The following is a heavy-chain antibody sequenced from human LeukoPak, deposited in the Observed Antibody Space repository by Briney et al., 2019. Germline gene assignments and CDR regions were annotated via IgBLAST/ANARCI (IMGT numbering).Heavy chain of an antibody. CDR1: GFTFSSYG. V-gene: IGHV3-30*02. J-gene: IGHJ4*02. D-gene: IGHD2-15*01. CDR2: TQYDGINK. CDR3: AKDPSVVAVHFDY. Sequence: GGSLRLSCVASGFTFSSYGMHWVRQAPGKGLEWVAFTQYDGINKYYADSVKGRFTVSRDNSKNTLYLQMNSLRVEDTAVYYCAKDPSVVAVHFDYWGQETLVTVSS.